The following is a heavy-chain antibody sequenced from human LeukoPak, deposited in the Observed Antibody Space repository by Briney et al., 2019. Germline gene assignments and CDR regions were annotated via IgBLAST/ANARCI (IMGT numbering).Heavy chain of an antibody. V-gene: IGHV1-2*02. D-gene: IGHD5-24*01. J-gene: IGHJ4*02. CDR3: ARGRDGYFDY. CDR1: GYTFTSYY. Sequence: ASVKVSCKASGYTFTSYYMHWVRQAPGQGLEWMGWINPNSGGTNYAQKFQGRVTMTRDTSISTAYMELSSLRSEDTAVYYCARGRDGYFDYWGQGTLVTVSS. CDR2: INPNSGGT.